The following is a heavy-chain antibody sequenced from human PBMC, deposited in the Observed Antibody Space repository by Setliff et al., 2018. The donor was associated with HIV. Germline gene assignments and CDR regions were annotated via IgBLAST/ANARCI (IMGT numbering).Heavy chain of an antibody. J-gene: IGHJ4*02. CDR2: INTSGTT. CDR3: ARHANYDFWSGYWGYYFDY. CDR1: GGSISSYY. D-gene: IGHD3-3*01. V-gene: IGHV4-4*09. Sequence: SETLSLTCTVSGGSISSYYWSWIRQPPGKGLEWIGYINTSGTTNYNPSLKSRVTISVDTSKNQFSLKLSSVTAADTAVYYCARHANYDFWSGYWGYYFDYWGQGTLVTVSS.